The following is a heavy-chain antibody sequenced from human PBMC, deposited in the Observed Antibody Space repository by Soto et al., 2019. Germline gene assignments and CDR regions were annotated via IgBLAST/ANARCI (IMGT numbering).Heavy chain of an antibody. CDR1: GGSISSYY. J-gene: IGHJ6*03. D-gene: IGHD2-15*01. V-gene: IGHV4-59*12. CDR2: IYYSGST. Sequence: SETLSLTCTVSGGSISSYYWSWIRQPPGKGLEWIGYIYYSGSTNYNPSLKSRVTISVDTSKNQFSLKLSSVTAADTAVYYCARGGIVVVVAETHGYYYYMDVWGKGTTVTVSS. CDR3: ARGGIVVVVAETHGYYYYMDV.